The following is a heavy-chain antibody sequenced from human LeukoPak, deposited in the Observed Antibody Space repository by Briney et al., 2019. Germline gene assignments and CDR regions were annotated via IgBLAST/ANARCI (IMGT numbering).Heavy chain of an antibody. V-gene: IGHV4-34*01. CDR1: GGSFSGYY. CDR3: ARGRIARQWLDY. D-gene: IGHD6-19*01. Sequence: PSETLSLTCAVYGGSFSGYYWSWIRQPPGKGLEWIGEINHSGSTNYNPSLKSRVTISVDTSKNQFSLKPSSVTAADTAVYYCARGRIARQWLDYWGQGTLVTVSS. J-gene: IGHJ4*02. CDR2: INHSGST.